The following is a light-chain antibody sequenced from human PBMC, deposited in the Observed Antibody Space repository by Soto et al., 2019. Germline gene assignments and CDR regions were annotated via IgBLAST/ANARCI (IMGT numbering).Light chain of an antibody. CDR1: QSISNY. V-gene: IGKV1-39*01. Sequence: DIQMTPSPSSLSASVGDRVTITCRASQSISNYLNWYQQKPGKAPKLLMYAATSLQSGVPSRFRGRGSGADFTLTISSLQPEDVETYYCQQSYSTPRTFGQGTKVEVK. J-gene: IGKJ1*01. CDR2: AAT. CDR3: QQSYSTPRT.